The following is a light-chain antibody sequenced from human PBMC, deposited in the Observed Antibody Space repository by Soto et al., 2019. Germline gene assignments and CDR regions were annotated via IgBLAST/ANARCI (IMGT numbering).Light chain of an antibody. Sequence: QSALTQPASVSGSPGQSITISCTGTRSDVGDYNYISWYQQHPGKVPKPMIYEVSNRPSGVSNRFSGSKSGNTASLTISGLQAEDEAHYYCSSYTSTYTYVFGTGTKVTVL. J-gene: IGLJ1*01. CDR2: EVS. V-gene: IGLV2-14*01. CDR1: RSDVGDYNY. CDR3: SSYTSTYTYV.